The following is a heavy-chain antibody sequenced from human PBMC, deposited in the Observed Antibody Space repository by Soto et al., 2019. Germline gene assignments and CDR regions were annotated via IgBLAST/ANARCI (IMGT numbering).Heavy chain of an antibody. CDR2: ISYDGSNK. D-gene: IGHD2-15*01. Sequence: QVQLVESGGGVVQPGRSLRLSCEASGFTFSSYGMHWVRQAPGKGLEWVAVISYDGSNKYYADSVKGRFTISRDNSKNTLYLQMNSLRAEDTAVYYCAKAPPVIVEYYFDYWGQGTLVTVSS. CDR1: GFTFSSYG. J-gene: IGHJ4*02. V-gene: IGHV3-30*18. CDR3: AKAPPVIVEYYFDY.